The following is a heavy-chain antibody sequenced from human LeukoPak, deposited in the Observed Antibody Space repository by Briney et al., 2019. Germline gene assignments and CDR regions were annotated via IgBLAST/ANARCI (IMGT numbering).Heavy chain of an antibody. CDR1: GFTFDDYA. D-gene: IGHD6-13*01. Sequence: PGGSLRLSCAASGFTFDDYAMHWVRQAPGKSLEWVSLISWDGSSTSYADSVKGRFTISRDNTKNSLYLQMTSLRSEDTALYWCAKDMSSTAAAPRHWGQGTLVTVSS. V-gene: IGHV3-43D*03. J-gene: IGHJ4*02. CDR3: AKDMSSTAAAPRH. CDR2: ISWDGSST.